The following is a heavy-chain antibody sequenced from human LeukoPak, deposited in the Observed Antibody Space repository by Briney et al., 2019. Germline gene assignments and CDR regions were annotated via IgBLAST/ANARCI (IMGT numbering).Heavy chain of an antibody. CDR3: ARDPYSGTYGDTYYYYMDV. J-gene: IGHJ6*03. V-gene: IGHV3-7*01. Sequence: GGSLRLSCAASGFTFSSYWMSWVRQAPGKGLEWVANIKQDGSEKYYVDSVKGRFTISRDNAKNSLYLQMNSLRAEDTAVYYCARDPYSGTYGDTYYYYMDVWGKGTTVTVSS. D-gene: IGHD1-26*01. CDR1: GFTFSSYW. CDR2: IKQDGSEK.